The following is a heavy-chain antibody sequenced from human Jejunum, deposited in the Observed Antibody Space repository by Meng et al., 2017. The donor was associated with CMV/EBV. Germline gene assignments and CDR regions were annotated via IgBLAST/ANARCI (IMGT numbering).Heavy chain of an antibody. V-gene: IGHV3-23*01. CDR1: GFTFKNYV. CDR2: VTGDGDTK. D-gene: IGHD3-9*01. Sequence: VSGFTFKNYVMPWVRQAPGKGLEWVSLVTGDGDTKYYADSVGGRFTISRDNSKDTMFLQMNSLTAEDTAVYYCARGEYYDVFAGPSHWGQGTLVTVSS. CDR3: ARGEYYDVFAGPSH. J-gene: IGHJ4*02.